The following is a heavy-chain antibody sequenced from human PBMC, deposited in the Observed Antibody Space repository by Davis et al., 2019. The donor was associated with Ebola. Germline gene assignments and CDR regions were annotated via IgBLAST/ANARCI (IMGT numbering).Heavy chain of an antibody. V-gene: IGHV1-18*01. CDR2: ISAYNGNT. Sequence: ASVTVSCKASGYTFTSYGISWVRQAPGQGLEWMGWISAYNGNTNYAQKLQGRVTMTTDTSTSTAYMELRSLRSDDTAVYYCARDGYRGVVVAANYYYYGMDVWGQGTTVTVSS. D-gene: IGHD2-15*01. CDR1: GYTFTSYG. CDR3: ARDGYRGVVVAANYYYYGMDV. J-gene: IGHJ6*02.